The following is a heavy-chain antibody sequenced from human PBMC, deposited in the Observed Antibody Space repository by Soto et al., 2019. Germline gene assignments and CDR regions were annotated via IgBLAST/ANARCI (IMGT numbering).Heavy chain of an antibody. CDR2: IYHSGST. Sequence: SETLSLTCAVSGGSISSGGYSWSWIRQPPGKGLEWIGYIYHSGSTYYNPSPKSRVTISVDRSKNQFSLKLSSVTAADTAVYYCARGYCSSTSCYAVDYWGQGTLVTVSS. D-gene: IGHD2-2*01. CDR1: GGSISSGGYS. CDR3: ARGYCSSTSCYAVDY. V-gene: IGHV4-30-2*01. J-gene: IGHJ4*02.